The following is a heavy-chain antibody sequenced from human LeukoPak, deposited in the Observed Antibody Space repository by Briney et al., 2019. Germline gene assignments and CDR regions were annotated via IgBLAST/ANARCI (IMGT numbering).Heavy chain of an antibody. D-gene: IGHD1-7*01. CDR3: ARSTTFEY. J-gene: IGHJ4*02. Sequence: GESLRISCEGVGYNFTTYWICWGRQKPGRSLEWMGIIYPGDSDTRYSPSFQGQVTISADKSISTAYLQWRSLRASDTAIYYCARSTTFEYWGQGTLVTVSS. CDR2: IYPGDSDT. V-gene: IGHV5-51*01. CDR1: GYNFTTYW.